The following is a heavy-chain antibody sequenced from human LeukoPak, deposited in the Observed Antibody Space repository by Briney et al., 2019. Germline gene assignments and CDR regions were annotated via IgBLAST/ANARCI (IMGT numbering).Heavy chain of an antibody. CDR1: GFTFSTYG. J-gene: IGHJ4*02. CDR3: AKRESLSY. Sequence: GGSLRLSCAASGFTFSTYGMHWVRQAPGKGLEWVAFIRYDGSNKYYGDSVKGRFTISRDSSKNTLYLQMNSLRGEDTAVYYCAKRESLSYWGQGTLVTVSS. V-gene: IGHV3-30*02. CDR2: IRYDGSNK. D-gene: IGHD3-16*02.